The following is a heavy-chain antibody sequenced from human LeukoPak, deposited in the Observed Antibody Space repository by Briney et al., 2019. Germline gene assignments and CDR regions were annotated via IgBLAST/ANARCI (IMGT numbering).Heavy chain of an antibody. J-gene: IGHJ5*02. CDR3: AKEGTPQVSTWYDL. Sequence: GRSLRLSCAASGFTFSSYGMHWVRQAPGKGLEWVAVISYEGGTQHYADSVKGRFIISRDNPRNTLYLQMNILRTEDTAVYYCAKEGTPQVSTWYDLWGQGTQVIVSS. D-gene: IGHD3-10*01. CDR2: ISYEGGTQ. CDR1: GFTFSSYG. V-gene: IGHV3-30*18.